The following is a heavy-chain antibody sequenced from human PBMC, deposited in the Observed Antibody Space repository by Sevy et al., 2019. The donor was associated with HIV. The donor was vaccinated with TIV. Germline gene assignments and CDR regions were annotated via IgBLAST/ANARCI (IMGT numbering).Heavy chain of an antibody. CDR3: AKGGGGHYDPDEIGYYFYYYNMDV. CDR1: GFSFDSYG. V-gene: IGHV3-23*01. CDR2: ISGSGTRT. D-gene: IGHD3-22*01. Sequence: GGSLRLSCAVSGFSFDSYGMTWVRQAPGKWLEWVSGISGSGTRTYYADSVKGRFIISRDNSKNTLYLQMNSLRSEDKAINYCAKGGGGHYDPDEIGYYFYYYNMDVWGKGTTVTVSS. J-gene: IGHJ6*03.